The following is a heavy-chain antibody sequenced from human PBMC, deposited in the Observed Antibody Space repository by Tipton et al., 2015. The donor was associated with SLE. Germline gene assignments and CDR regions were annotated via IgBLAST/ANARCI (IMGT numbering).Heavy chain of an antibody. CDR3: ARKVNGQRWLQWGAFDI. CDR2: IYYSGST. Sequence: GLVKPSETLSLTCTVSGGSISSYYWSWIRQPPGKGLEWIGYIYYSGSTNYNPSLKSRVTISLDTSRKQFSPKLSSVTAADTAVYYCARKVNGQRWLQWGAFDIWGQGTMVTVSS. D-gene: IGHD5-24*01. J-gene: IGHJ3*02. V-gene: IGHV4-59*01. CDR1: GGSISSYY.